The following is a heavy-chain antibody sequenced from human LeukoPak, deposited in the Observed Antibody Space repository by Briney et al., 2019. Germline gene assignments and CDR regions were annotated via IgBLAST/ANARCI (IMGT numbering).Heavy chain of an antibody. CDR3: AKYGHYNFDY. CDR2: IHYTGNT. V-gene: IGHV4-61*05. Sequence: SETLSLTCTVSGGSISSSSYYWGWIRQPPGKGLEWIGYIHYTGNTNHNPSLKNRVTISVDTSKNQFSLKLTSVTAADTAIYYCAKYGHYNFDYWGQGTLVTVSS. J-gene: IGHJ4*02. D-gene: IGHD4-11*01. CDR1: GGSISSSSYY.